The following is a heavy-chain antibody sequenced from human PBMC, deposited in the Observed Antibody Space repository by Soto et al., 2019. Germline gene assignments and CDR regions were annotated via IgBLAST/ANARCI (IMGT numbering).Heavy chain of an antibody. Sequence: QVQLVESGGGVVQPGRSLRLSCAASGFTFSSYAMHWVRQAPGKGLEWVAVISYDGSNKYYADSVKGRFTISRDNSKNTLYLQMNSLRAEDTAVYYCARDLDGYNDSYFDYWGQGTLVTVSS. CDR3: ARDLDGYNDSYFDY. V-gene: IGHV3-30-3*01. CDR1: GFTFSSYA. J-gene: IGHJ4*02. CDR2: ISYDGSNK. D-gene: IGHD5-12*01.